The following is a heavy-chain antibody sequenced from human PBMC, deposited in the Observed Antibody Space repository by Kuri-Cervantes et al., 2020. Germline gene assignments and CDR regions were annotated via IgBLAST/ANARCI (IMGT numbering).Heavy chain of an antibody. Sequence: ASVKVSCKASGYTFTNYYLHWVRQAPGQGLEWMGMTNPSGGSTNYAQKFQGRVSMTRDTSTSTVYMELSSLRSEDAAVYFCARGLIVDGGYYFDYWGQGTLVTVSS. CDR2: TNPSGGST. CDR1: GYTFTNYY. V-gene: IGHV1-46*01. CDR3: ARGLIVDGGYYFDY. D-gene: IGHD1-26*01. J-gene: IGHJ4*02.